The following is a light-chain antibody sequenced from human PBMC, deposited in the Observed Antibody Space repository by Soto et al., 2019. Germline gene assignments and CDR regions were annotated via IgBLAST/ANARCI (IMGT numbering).Light chain of an antibody. J-gene: IGKJ5*01. Sequence: AIRMTESPSSLSASTGDRVTITCRASQGISSYLAWYQQIPGKAPKLLIYAASTLQSGVPSRFSGSGSGTDFTLTISCLQSEDFATYYCQQYYSYPSFGQGTRLEIK. CDR3: QQYYSYPS. CDR2: AAS. CDR1: QGISSY. V-gene: IGKV1-8*01.